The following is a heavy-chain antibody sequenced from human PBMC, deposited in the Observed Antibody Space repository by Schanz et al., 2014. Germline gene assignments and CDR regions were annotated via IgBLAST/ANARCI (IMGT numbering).Heavy chain of an antibody. CDR3: VRDSFFAFDY. D-gene: IGHD3-3*01. CDR2: VSRSTPDI. V-gene: IGHV3-48*01. J-gene: IGHJ4*02. CDR1: GFTFSGFW. Sequence: EVQLAESGGGLVQPGGSLRLSCAASGFTFSGFWMTWVRQAPGKGLEWVSYVSRSTPDIYYADSVKGRFTMSRDNAKNSVLLQMNSLRAEDTAVYYCVRDSFFAFDYWGQGTLVTVSS.